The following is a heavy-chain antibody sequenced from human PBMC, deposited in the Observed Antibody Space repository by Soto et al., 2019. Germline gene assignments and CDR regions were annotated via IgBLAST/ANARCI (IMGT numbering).Heavy chain of an antibody. CDR1: GFTFTRYS. Sequence: GGSLRLSCAASGFTFTRYSMNWVRQAPGKGLEWVSSISSTTHYIYYADSMRGRFTISRDNAKNAVYLEMNSLRAEDTAVYYCARDMLNFGEFDYWGQGTLVTVSS. CDR2: ISSTTHYI. D-gene: IGHD3-10*01. CDR3: ARDMLNFGEFDY. J-gene: IGHJ4*02. V-gene: IGHV3-21*06.